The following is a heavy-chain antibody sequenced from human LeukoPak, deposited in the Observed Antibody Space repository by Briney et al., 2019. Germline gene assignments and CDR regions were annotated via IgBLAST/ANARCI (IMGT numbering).Heavy chain of an antibody. CDR3: VRDRITIVRGVLNYFDP. CDR1: GYTFTGFY. J-gene: IGHJ5*02. D-gene: IGHD3-10*01. V-gene: IGHV1-2*02. CDR2: INPNSGDT. Sequence: ASVKVSCKTSGYTFTGFYMHWVRRAPGQGLDWIGWINPNSGDTNYAQKFQGRVTMTTDTSMSTAYMEVSRLRSDDTALYYCVRDRITIVRGVLNYFDPWGQGTLVTVSS.